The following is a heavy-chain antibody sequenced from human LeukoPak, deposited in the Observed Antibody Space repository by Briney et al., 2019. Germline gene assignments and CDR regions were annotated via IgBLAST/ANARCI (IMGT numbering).Heavy chain of an antibody. D-gene: IGHD5-12*01. Sequence: SETLSLTCAVCGGSFSGYYWSWIRQPPGKGQEWIGEINHSGSTNYNPSLKSRVTISVDTSKNQFSLKLSTVTAADTAVYHCARGGYDWGYYFDYWGQGTLVTVSS. CDR1: GGSFSGYY. CDR2: INHSGST. V-gene: IGHV4-34*01. J-gene: IGHJ4*02. CDR3: ARGGYDWGYYFDY.